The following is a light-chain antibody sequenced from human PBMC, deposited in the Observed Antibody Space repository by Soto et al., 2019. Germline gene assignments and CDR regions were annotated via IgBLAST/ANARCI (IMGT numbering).Light chain of an antibody. Sequence: EIVLTQSPGTLSLSPGERATLSCRASQSVSSNYLAWYQQKPGQAPRLLIYGASSRATDIPDRFSGSGSGTDFTLIISRLEPEDFAVYYCHQNGTSPPNTCGQGTKLEIK. J-gene: IGKJ2*01. V-gene: IGKV3-20*01. CDR2: GAS. CDR1: QSVSSNY. CDR3: HQNGTSPPNT.